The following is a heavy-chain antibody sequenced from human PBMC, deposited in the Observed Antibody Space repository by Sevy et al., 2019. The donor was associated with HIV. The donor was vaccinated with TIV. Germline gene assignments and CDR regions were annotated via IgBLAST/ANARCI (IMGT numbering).Heavy chain of an antibody. V-gene: IGHV3-48*01. CDR1: GFTFSSYS. Sequence: GGPLRLSCAASGFTFSSYSMNWVRQAPGKGLEWVSYISSSSSTIYYADSVKGRFTISRDNAKNSLYLQMNSLRAEDTAVYYCARVGENGSSWYSSFFNYYYMDVWGKGTTVTVSS. D-gene: IGHD6-13*01. J-gene: IGHJ6*03. CDR3: ARVGENGSSWYSSFFNYYYMDV. CDR2: ISSSSSTI.